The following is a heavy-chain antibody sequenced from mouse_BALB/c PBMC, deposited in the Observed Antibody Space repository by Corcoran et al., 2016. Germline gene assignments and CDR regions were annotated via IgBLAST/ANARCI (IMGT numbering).Heavy chain of an antibody. J-gene: IGHJ2*01. CDR1: GYTFTSYV. CDR2: INPYNDGT. D-gene: IGHD2-1*01. V-gene: IGHV1S136*01. CDR3: ARDGNYVREYFDY. Sequence: EVQLQQSGPELVKPGASVKMSCKASGYTFTSYVMHWVKQEPGQGLEWIGYINPYNDGTKYNEKFKGKATLTSDKSSSTAYMELSSLTSEDSAVYYCARDGNYVREYFDYWGQGTTLTVSS.